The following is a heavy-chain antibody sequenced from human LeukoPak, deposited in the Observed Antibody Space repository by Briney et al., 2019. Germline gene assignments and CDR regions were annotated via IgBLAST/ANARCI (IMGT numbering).Heavy chain of an antibody. D-gene: IGHD2-2*02. V-gene: IGHV3-7*01. CDR1: GFTFSSNW. J-gene: IGHJ4*02. CDR2: IKQDGSET. Sequence: GGPLRLSCAASGFTFSSNWMSWVRQAPGKGLEWLAKIKQDGSETCHMDSVKGRFTISRDNAKNSLYLQMNSLRAEDTAVYYCAKYTGYYFDYWGQGILVTVPS. CDR3: AKYTGYYFDY.